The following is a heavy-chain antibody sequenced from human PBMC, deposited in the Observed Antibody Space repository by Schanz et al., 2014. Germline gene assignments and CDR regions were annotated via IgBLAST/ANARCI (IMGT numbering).Heavy chain of an antibody. CDR1: GFTVNTNY. D-gene: IGHD6-13*01. V-gene: IGHV3-66*04. Sequence: EVQLVESGGGLIQPGGSLRLSCAVSGFTVNTNYMSWVRQAPGKGLEWISSMYINSGSTQYADSVKGRFTISRDNSKNTLYLQMNSLRAEDTAVYYCARHGNSWYLDYWGQGTLVTVSS. J-gene: IGHJ4*02. CDR2: MYINSGST. CDR3: ARHGNSWYLDY.